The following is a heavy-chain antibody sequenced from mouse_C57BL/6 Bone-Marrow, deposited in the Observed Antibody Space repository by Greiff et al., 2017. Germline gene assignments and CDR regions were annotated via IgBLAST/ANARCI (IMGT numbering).Heavy chain of an antibody. CDR1: GYTFTDYY. D-gene: IGHD1-1*01. Sequence: VQGVESGAELVRPGASVKLSCKASGYTFTDYYINWAKQRPGQGLEWIARIYPGSGNTYYNEKFKGKATLTAEKSSSTAYMQLSSLTSEDSAVYFCASNYGTYWGQGTLVTVSA. CDR3: ASNYGTY. J-gene: IGHJ3*01. CDR2: IYPGSGNT. V-gene: IGHV1-76*01.